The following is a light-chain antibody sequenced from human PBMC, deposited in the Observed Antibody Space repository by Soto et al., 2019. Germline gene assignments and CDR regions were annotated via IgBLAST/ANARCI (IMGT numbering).Light chain of an antibody. CDR2: EVS. CDR3: FSYTSSGTYV. CDR1: SSDVGNYNL. V-gene: IGLV2-14*02. Sequence: QSALTQPASVSGSPGQSITISCTGTSSDVGNYNLVSWYQQYPGKAPKLMIYEVSNRPSGVSNRFSGSKSGNTASLTISGLQAEDETDYYCFSYTSSGTYVFGTGTKLTVL. J-gene: IGLJ1*01.